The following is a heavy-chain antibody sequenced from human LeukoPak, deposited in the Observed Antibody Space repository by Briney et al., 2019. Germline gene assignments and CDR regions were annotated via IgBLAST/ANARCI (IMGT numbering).Heavy chain of an antibody. D-gene: IGHD3-10*01. Sequence: GGSLRLSCAASGFTFSDYYMSWVRQAPGKGLEWVSYISSSGSTIYYADAVERRFTIPKDNAKNSLYLQMISLRAEDTAVYYCATRFTMVRGFDYYYGMDVWGQGTTVTVSS. V-gene: IGHV3-11*01. CDR3: ATRFTMVRGFDYYYGMDV. J-gene: IGHJ6*02. CDR2: ISSSGSTI. CDR1: GFTFSDYY.